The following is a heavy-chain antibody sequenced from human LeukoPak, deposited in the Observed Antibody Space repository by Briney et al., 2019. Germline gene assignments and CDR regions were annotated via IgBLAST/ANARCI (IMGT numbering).Heavy chain of an antibody. V-gene: IGHV4-30-2*01. CDR2: IYHSGST. Sequence: SQTLSLTCTVSGGAITSGGYSWNWIRQPPGKGLEWIGYIYHSGSTYYNPSLKSRVTISVDRSKNQFSLKLSSVTAADTAVYYCASWIRDGYIMGTFDIWGQGTMVTVSS. D-gene: IGHD5-24*01. CDR3: ASWIRDGYIMGTFDI. CDR1: GGAITSGGYS. J-gene: IGHJ3*02.